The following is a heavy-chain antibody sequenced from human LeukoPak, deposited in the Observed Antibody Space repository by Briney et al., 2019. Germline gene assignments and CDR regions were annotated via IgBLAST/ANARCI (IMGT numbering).Heavy chain of an antibody. Sequence: PSETLSLTCTVSGGSISSYFWSWIRQPPGKGLEWIGYIHYSGSTNYNPSLKSRVTISVDTSKNQFSLKLSSVTAADTAVYYCARETMIVGIDYWGQGTLVTVSS. CDR1: GGSISSYF. CDR3: ARETMIVGIDY. J-gene: IGHJ4*02. V-gene: IGHV4-59*01. D-gene: IGHD3-22*01. CDR2: IHYSGST.